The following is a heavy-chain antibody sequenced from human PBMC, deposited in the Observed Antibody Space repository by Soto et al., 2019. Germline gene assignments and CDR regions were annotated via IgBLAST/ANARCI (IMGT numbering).Heavy chain of an antibody. CDR3: AREGGVVVAATGDYYYYYMDV. J-gene: IGHJ6*03. CDR1: GYTFTSYG. V-gene: IGHV1-18*01. Sequence: ASVKVSCKASGYTFTSYGISWVRQAPGQGLEWMGWISAYNGNTNYAQKLQGRVTMTTDTSTSTAYMELRSLRSDDTAVYYCAREGGVVVAATGDYYYYYMDVWGKGTTVTVSS. CDR2: ISAYNGNT. D-gene: IGHD2-15*01.